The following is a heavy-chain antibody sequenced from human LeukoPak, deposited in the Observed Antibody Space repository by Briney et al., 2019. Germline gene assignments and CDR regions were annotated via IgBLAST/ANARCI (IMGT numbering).Heavy chain of an antibody. CDR1: GGSISSSSYY. D-gene: IGHD6-13*01. CDR2: IYYSGST. CDR3: ARYSSSIPRDAFDI. J-gene: IGHJ3*02. Sequence: SETLSLTCTVSGGSISSSSYYWGWIRQPPGKGLEWIGSIYYSGSTYYNPSLKSRVTISVDTSKNQFSPKLSSVTAADTAVYYCARYSSSIPRDAFDIWGQGTMVTVSS. V-gene: IGHV4-39*07.